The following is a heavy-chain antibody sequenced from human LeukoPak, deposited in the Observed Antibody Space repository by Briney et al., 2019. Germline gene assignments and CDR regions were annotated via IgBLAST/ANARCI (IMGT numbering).Heavy chain of an antibody. J-gene: IGHJ4*02. CDR3: ARGYNWYDKTPAY. Sequence: RPGGSLRLSCAASGFTFDDYGMSWVRQAPGKGLEWVYGINWNGGSTGYADSVKGRFTISRDNAKNSLYLQMNSLSAEATALYYCARGYNWYDKTPAYWGQGTLVTVSS. D-gene: IGHD1-20*01. CDR2: INWNGGST. CDR1: GFTFDDYG. V-gene: IGHV3-20*04.